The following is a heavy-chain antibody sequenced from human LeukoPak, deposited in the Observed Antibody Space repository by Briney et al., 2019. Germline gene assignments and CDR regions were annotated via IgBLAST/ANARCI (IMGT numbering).Heavy chain of an antibody. CDR3: SSIAAGYGMDV. V-gene: IGHV4-59*01. CDR1: GGSISSYY. Sequence: SETLSLTCSVSGGSISSYYWSWIRQPPGKGLEWIGYIYYSGSTNYNPSLKSRVTISVDTSKNQFSLKLSSVTAADTAVYYCSSIAAGYGMDVWEQAASGTVSS. J-gene: IGHJ6*01. D-gene: IGHD6-13*01. CDR2: IYYSGST.